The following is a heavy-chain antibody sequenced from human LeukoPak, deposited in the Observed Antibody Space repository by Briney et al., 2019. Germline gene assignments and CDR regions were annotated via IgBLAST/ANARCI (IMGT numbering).Heavy chain of an antibody. CDR2: ISAYNGNT. CDR3: ARDYYYDSSGYSAFCDY. D-gene: IGHD3-22*01. V-gene: IGHV1-18*01. J-gene: IGHJ4*02. CDR1: GYTFTSYG. Sequence: APVKVSCKASGYTFTSYGISWVRQAPGQGLEWMGWISAYNGNTNYAQKLQGRVTMTTDTSTSTAYMELRSLRSDDTAVYYCARDYYYDSSGYSAFCDYWGQGTLVTVSS.